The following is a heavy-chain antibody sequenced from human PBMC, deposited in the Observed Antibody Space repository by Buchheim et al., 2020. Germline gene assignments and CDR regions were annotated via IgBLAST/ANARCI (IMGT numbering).Heavy chain of an antibody. D-gene: IGHD2-15*01. Sequence: EVQLVESGGGLVQPGGSLRLSCAASGFTFSSYSMNWVRQAPGKGLEWVSYISSSSSTIYYVDSVKGRFTISRDNAKNSLYLQMNSLRAEDTAVYYCARGRLVVVAATPSWYFDLWGRGTL. J-gene: IGHJ2*01. CDR3: ARGRLVVVAATPSWYFDL. CDR1: GFTFSSYS. V-gene: IGHV3-48*01. CDR2: ISSSSSTI.